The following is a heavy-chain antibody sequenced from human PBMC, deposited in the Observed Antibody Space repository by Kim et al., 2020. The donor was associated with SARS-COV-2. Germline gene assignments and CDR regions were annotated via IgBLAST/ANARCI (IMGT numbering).Heavy chain of an antibody. Sequence: GGSLRLSCAASGFTFSSYGMHWVRQAPGKGLEWVAVIWYDGSNKYYADSVKGRFTISRDNSKNTLYLQMNSLRAEDTAVYYCARDIGYSSSWRPGNAYYYYGMDVCGQGTTVTVSS. CDR3: ARDIGYSSSWRPGNAYYYYGMDV. D-gene: IGHD6-13*01. CDR2: IWYDGSNK. J-gene: IGHJ6*02. CDR1: GFTFSSYG. V-gene: IGHV3-33*01.